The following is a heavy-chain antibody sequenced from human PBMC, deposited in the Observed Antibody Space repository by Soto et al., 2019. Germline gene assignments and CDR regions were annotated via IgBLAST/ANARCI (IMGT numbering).Heavy chain of an antibody. J-gene: IGHJ6*02. V-gene: IGHV4-59*12. CDR2: IYYSGST. CDR1: GGSISSYY. D-gene: IGHD2-15*01. CDR3: ARDLGGPYYYYGMDV. Sequence: SETLSLTCTVSGGSISSYYWSWIRQPPGKGLEWIGYIYYSGSTNYNPSLKSRVTISVDTSKNQFSLKLSSVTAADTAVYYCARDLGGPYYYYGMDVWGQGTTVTVSS.